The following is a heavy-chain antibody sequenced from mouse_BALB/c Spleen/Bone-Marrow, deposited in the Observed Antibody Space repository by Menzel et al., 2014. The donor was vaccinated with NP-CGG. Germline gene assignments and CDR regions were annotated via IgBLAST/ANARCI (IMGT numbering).Heavy chain of an antibody. Sequence: VQLQQPGPELVKPGASMKISCKASGYSFTGYTLTWVKQSHGKNLDRIGLINPYNGVTSYNQKFKGKATLTVDKSSSTAYMELLSLTSEDSAVNYCARVYYGSNSYYFDYWGQGTTLTVSS. J-gene: IGHJ2*01. CDR1: GYSFTGYT. D-gene: IGHD1-1*01. V-gene: IGHV1-31*01. CDR3: ARVYYGSNSYYFDY. CDR2: INPYNGVT.